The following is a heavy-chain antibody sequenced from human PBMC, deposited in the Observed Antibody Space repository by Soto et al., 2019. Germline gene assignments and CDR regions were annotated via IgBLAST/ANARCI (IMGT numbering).Heavy chain of an antibody. J-gene: IGHJ6*02. CDR2: INPKSGGT. D-gene: IGHD2-15*01. Sequence: ASVKVSCKASGYSFTDYHIHWVRQAPGQGLEWLGRINPKSGGTSTAQKFRGWVTMTTDKSTSTAYMELSSLRSEDTAVYYCASTSRYMAVVAAASHMDVWG. V-gene: IGHV1-2*04. CDR1: GYSFTDYH. CDR3: ASTSRYMAVVAAASHMDV.